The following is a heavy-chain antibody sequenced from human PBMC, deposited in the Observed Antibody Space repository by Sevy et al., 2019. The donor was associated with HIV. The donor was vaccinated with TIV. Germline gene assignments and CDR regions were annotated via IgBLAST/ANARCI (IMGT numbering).Heavy chain of an antibody. CDR3: AREPRVPEVSSNWFDP. J-gene: IGHJ5*02. V-gene: IGHV3-48*03. CDR1: GFTFSSYE. Sequence: GRSLRLSCAASGFTFSSYEMNWVRQAPGKGLEWVSYISSSGSTIYYADSVKGRFTISRDNAKNSLYLQMNSLRAEDTAVYYCAREPRVPEVSSNWFDPWGQGTLVTVSS. CDR2: ISSSGSTI. D-gene: IGHD3-3*01.